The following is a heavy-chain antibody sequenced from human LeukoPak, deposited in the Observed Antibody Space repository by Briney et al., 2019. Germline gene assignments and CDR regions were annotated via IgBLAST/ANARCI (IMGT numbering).Heavy chain of an antibody. CDR1: GYTLTELS. J-gene: IGHJ4*02. D-gene: IGHD3-22*01. V-gene: IGHV1-24*01. CDR3: ATVGYYYDSSGYSVAFGY. CDR2: FDPEDGET. Sequence: GASVKVSCKVSGYTLTELSMHWVRQAPGKGLEWMGGFDPEDGETNYAQKFQGRVTMTEDTSTDTAYMELSSLRSEDTAVYYCATVGYYYDSSGYSVAFGYWGQGTLVTVSS.